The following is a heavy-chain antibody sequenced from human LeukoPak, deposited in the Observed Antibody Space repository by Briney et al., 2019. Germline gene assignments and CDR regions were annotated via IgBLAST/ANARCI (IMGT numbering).Heavy chain of an antibody. J-gene: IGHJ4*02. D-gene: IGHD6-19*01. V-gene: IGHV1-2*02. CDR1: GHTFTGYY. CDR2: INPNSGGT. CDR3: ARSSGWDSLKY. Sequence: GASVKVSCKASGHTFTGYYMHWVRQAPGQGLEWMGWINPNSGGTNHAQKFQGRVSMTRDTSISTDYMELSRLRSDDTAVYYCARSSGWDSLKYWGQGTLVTVSS.